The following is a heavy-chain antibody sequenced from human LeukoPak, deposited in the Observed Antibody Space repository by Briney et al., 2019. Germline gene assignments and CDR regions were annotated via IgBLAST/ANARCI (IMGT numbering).Heavy chain of an antibody. D-gene: IGHD2-8*01. J-gene: IGHJ4*02. CDR3: ATLMAHLDY. V-gene: IGHV1-2*02. Sequence: ASVKISCKAFGYTFTDYHMHWVRQAPGQGLEWMGWINPNSGDTNYAQKFQGRVTMTRDTTISTAYMELSRLRSDDTAVFYCATLMAHLDYWGQGTLVTVSS. CDR1: GYTFTDYH. CDR2: INPNSGDT.